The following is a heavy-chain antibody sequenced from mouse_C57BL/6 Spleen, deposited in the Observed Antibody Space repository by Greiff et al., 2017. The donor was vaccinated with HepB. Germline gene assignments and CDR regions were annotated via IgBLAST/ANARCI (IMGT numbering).Heavy chain of an antibody. CDR1: GFTFSDYG. J-gene: IGHJ1*03. Sequence: EVNVVESGGGLVKPGGSLKLSCAASGFTFSDYGMHWVRQAPEKGLEWVAYISSGSSTIYYADTVKGRFTISRDNAKNTLFLQMTSLRSEDTAMYYCARLAITTVPWYFDVWGTGTTVTVSS. V-gene: IGHV5-17*01. CDR3: ARLAITTVPWYFDV. CDR2: ISSGSSTI. D-gene: IGHD1-1*01.